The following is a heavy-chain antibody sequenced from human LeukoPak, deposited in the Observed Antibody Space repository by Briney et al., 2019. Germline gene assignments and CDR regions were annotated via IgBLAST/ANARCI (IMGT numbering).Heavy chain of an antibody. J-gene: IGHJ6*04. V-gene: IGHV3-33*01. CDR3: AREGLRVATIRYYYYGMDV. CDR2: IWYDGSNK. D-gene: IGHD5-12*01. CDR1: GFSFSSYV. Sequence: GGSLPLFCAACGFSFSSYVMHWVRQAPGKGLEWVAGIWYDGSNKYYADSVKGRFTISRDNSKNTPYLQMNSLRAEDTAVYYCAREGLRVATIRYYYYGMDVWGKGTTVTVSS.